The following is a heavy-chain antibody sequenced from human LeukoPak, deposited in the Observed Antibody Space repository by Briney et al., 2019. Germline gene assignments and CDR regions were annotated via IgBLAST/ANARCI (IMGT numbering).Heavy chain of an antibody. J-gene: IGHJ6*03. CDR1: GFTFSDYT. D-gene: IGHD3-10*01. CDR3: ARCAHGSVAGTYYMDV. Sequence: GGSLRLSCAASGFTFSDYTMTWIRQAPGKGLDWISYISGSARTIYYADSVKGRLTISRDNANNSLYLQLNSLRAEDTAVYYCARCAHGSVAGTYYMDVWGKGTTVIVSS. CDR2: ISGSARTI. V-gene: IGHV3-11*04.